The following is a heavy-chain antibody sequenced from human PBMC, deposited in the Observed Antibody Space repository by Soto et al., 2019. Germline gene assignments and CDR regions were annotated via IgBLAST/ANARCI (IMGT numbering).Heavy chain of an antibody. CDR3: AKDTGYGLDY. J-gene: IGHJ4*02. V-gene: IGHV3-30*18. CDR2: IPYDESSE. CDR1: GFTFSSYG. D-gene: IGHD5-12*01. Sequence: QVQLVESGGGVVQPGRSLRLSCAASGFTFSSYGMHWVRQAPGKGLEWVAAIPYDESSEYYADSVKGRVTISRDNSKNALNLQMYSVRAEDTAVFYCAKDTGYGLDYWGQGTLVTVSS.